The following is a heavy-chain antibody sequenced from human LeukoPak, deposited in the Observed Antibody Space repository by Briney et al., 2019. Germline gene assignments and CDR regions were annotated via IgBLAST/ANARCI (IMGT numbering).Heavy chain of an antibody. J-gene: IGHJ4*02. Sequence: GESLKISCKGSEDSFTNYWIGWVRQMPGKGLECMGIIYPGDSDTRYSPSFQGQVTISADKSISTAYLQWSSLKAPDSAMYHCARHSGSYYSPFDYWGQGTLVTVSS. D-gene: IGHD1-26*01. CDR1: EDSFTNYW. CDR3: ARHSGSYYSPFDY. V-gene: IGHV5-51*01. CDR2: IYPGDSDT.